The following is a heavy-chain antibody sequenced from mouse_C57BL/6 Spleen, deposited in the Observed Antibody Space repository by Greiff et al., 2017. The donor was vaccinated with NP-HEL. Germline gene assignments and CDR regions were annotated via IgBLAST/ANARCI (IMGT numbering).Heavy chain of an antibody. D-gene: IGHD2-1*01. V-gene: IGHV1-64*01. J-gene: IGHJ4*01. CDR2: IHPNSGST. CDR3: AREDGNYVDAMDY. Sequence: QVQLKQPGAELVKPGASVKLSCKASGYTFTSYWMHWVKQRPGQGLEWIGMIHPNSGSTNYNEKFKSKATLTVDKSSSTAYMQLSSLTSEDSAVYYCAREDGNYVDAMDYWGQGTSVTVSS. CDR1: GYTFTSYW.